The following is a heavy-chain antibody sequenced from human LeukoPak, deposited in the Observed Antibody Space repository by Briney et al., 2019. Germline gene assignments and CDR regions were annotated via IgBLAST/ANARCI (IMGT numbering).Heavy chain of an antibody. V-gene: IGHV4-59*08. CDR2: IYYSGST. J-gene: IGHJ3*02. CDR1: GGPISSYY. Sequence: KPSETLSLTCTVSGGPISSYYWSWIRQPPGKGLEWIGYIYYSGSTNYNPSLKSRVTISVDTSKNQFSLKLSSVTAADTAVYYCARQYYDILTGYSPDAFDIWGQGTMVTVSS. CDR3: ARQYYDILTGYSPDAFDI. D-gene: IGHD3-9*01.